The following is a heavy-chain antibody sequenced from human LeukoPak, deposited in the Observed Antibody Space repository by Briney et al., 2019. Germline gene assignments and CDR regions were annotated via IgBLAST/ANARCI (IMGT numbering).Heavy chain of an antibody. D-gene: IGHD1-1*01. V-gene: IGHV1-24*01. CDR3: ATAERWFDP. J-gene: IGHJ5*02. Sequence: ASVKVSCKVSGYTLTELSMHWVRQAPGKGLEWMGGFDPEDGETIYAQKFQGRVTVTEDTSTDTAYMELSGLRSEDTAVYYCATAERWFDPWGQGTLVTVSS. CDR2: FDPEDGET. CDR1: GYTLTELS.